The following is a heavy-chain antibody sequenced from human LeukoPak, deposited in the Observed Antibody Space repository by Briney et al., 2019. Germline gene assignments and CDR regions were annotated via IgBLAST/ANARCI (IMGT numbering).Heavy chain of an antibody. J-gene: IGHJ5*01. Sequence: ASVKVSCKASNYTFTSYGITWLRQAPGQGLEWMAWISAYNGYTKYGQRFQDRVTASSETSTNTAYMELRNLRSDDTASYYCARDENHYGSGSASWAQGPLVPAS. CDR1: NYTFTSYG. CDR3: ARDENHYGSGSAS. D-gene: IGHD3-10*01. CDR2: ISAYNGYT. V-gene: IGHV1-18*01.